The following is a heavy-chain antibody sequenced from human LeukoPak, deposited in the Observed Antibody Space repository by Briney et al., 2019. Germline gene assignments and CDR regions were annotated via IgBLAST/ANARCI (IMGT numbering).Heavy chain of an antibody. CDR2: MNPNSGNT. V-gene: IGHV1-8*02. CDR1: GGTFSSYA. Sequence: ASVKVSCKASGGTFSSYAINWVRQATGQGLEWMGWMNPNSGNTGYAQKFQGRVTMTRNTSISTAYMELSSLRSEDTAVYYCARAEVDYYYYYGMDVWGQGTTVTVSS. J-gene: IGHJ6*02. CDR3: ARAEVDYYYYYGMDV.